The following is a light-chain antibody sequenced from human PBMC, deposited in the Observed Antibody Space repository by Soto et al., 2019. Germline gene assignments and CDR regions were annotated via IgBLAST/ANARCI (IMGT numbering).Light chain of an antibody. V-gene: IGKV3-11*01. CDR1: QSVSSY. Sequence: IVLTQSPGTLSLSPGERAPLSCRASQSVSSYLAWYQQKPGQAPRLLIYDASNRATGIPARFSGSGSGTDFTLTISSLEPEDFAVYYCQQRSNWPPAFGQGTRLEIK. CDR3: QQRSNWPPA. CDR2: DAS. J-gene: IGKJ5*01.